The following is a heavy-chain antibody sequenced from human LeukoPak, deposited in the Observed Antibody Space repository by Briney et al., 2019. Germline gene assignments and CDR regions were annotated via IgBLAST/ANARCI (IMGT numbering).Heavy chain of an antibody. CDR1: GYSFTSNY. CDR3: ARDQEAFDY. Sequence: EASVNVSFTASGYSFTSNYIHWVRQAPGQGLEWMGMIYPRDGSTSYAQKFQGSVTVTRDTSTSTVHMELSGLRSEDTAVYYCARDQEAFDYWGQGTLVTVSS. J-gene: IGHJ4*02. V-gene: IGHV1-46*01. CDR2: IYPRDGST.